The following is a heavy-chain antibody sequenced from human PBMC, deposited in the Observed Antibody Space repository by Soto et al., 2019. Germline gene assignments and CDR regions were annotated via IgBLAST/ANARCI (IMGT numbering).Heavy chain of an antibody. CDR3: ARVLSSGWSITNWFDT. J-gene: IGHJ5*02. CDR2: FDPEDGET. V-gene: IGHV1-24*01. D-gene: IGHD6-19*01. CDR1: GYTLTELS. Sequence: ASVKVSCKVSGYTLTELSMHWVRQAPGKGLEWMGGFDPEDGETIYAQKFQGRVTMTEDTSTDTAYMELSSLRSEDTAVYYCARVLSSGWSITNWFDTWGQGTLVTVSS.